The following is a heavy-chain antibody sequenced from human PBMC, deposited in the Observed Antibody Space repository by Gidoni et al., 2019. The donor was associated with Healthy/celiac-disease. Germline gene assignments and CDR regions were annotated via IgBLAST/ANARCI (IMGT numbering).Heavy chain of an antibody. V-gene: IGHV4-39*01. D-gene: IGHD3-3*01. Sequence: QLQLQESGPGLVKPSETLSLTCTVSGGSISSSSYYWGWIRQPPGKGLEWIGSIYYSGSTYYNPSLKSRVTISVDTSKNQFSLKLSSVTAADTAVYYCARRPRPPYYDFWSGYYYWYFDLWGRGTLVTVSS. J-gene: IGHJ2*01. CDR3: ARRPRPPYYDFWSGYYYWYFDL. CDR2: IYYSGST. CDR1: GGSISSSSYY.